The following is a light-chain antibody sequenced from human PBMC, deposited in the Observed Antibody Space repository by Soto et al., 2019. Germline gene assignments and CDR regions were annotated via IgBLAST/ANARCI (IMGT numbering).Light chain of an antibody. Sequence: QSVLTQPPSASGSPGQSVTISCAGTSSDVGGYNYVSWYHQHPGKAPKLMIYEVSKRPSGVPDRFSGSKSGTTASLTVSGLQAEDEADYCCSSDAGSNNFYVFGTGTKVTVL. J-gene: IGLJ1*01. CDR2: EVS. CDR1: SSDVGGYNY. CDR3: SSDAGSNNFYV. V-gene: IGLV2-8*01.